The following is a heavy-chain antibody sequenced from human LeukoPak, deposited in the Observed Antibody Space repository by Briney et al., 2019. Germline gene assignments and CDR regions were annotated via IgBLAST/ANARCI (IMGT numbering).Heavy chain of an antibody. D-gene: IGHD3-22*01. J-gene: IGHJ4*02. V-gene: IGHV1-18*01. CDR2: ISAYNGNT. CDR3: ARVVGYDSSGYYPT. Sequence: ASVKVSCKASGYTFTSYGISWVRQAPGQGLEWMGWISAYNGNTNYAQKLQGRDTMTTDTSTSTAYMELRSLRSDDTAVYYCARVVGYDSSGYYPTWGQGTLVTVSS. CDR1: GYTFTSYG.